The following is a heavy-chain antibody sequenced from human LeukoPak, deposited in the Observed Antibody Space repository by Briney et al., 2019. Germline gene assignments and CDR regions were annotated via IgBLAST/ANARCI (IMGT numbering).Heavy chain of an antibody. CDR1: GGSFSGYY. J-gene: IGHJ4*02. Sequence: SETLSLTCAVYGGSFSGYYWSWIRQPPGKGLEWIGEINHSGSTNYNPSLKSRVTISVDTSKNQFSLKLSSVTAADTAVYYCARRTGAVRGVYLDYWGQGTLVTVSS. D-gene: IGHD3-10*01. V-gene: IGHV4-34*01. CDR2: INHSGST. CDR3: ARRTGAVRGVYLDY.